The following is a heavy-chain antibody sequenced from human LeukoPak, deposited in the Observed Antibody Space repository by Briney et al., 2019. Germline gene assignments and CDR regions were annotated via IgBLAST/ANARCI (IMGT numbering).Heavy chain of an antibody. Sequence: ASVKVSCKASGYTFTGYYMHWVRQAPGQGLEWMGWISGYNGNTNYAQKFQGRVTMTTDTSTSTAYMELRSLRSDDTAVYYCARGITMIVVVSPSDGGALDYWGQGTLVTVSS. CDR1: GYTFTGYY. CDR2: ISGYNGNT. J-gene: IGHJ4*02. D-gene: IGHD3-22*01. V-gene: IGHV1-18*04. CDR3: ARGITMIVVVSPSDGGALDY.